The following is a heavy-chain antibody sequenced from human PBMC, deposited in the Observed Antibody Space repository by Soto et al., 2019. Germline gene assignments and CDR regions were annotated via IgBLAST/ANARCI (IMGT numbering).Heavy chain of an antibody. J-gene: IGHJ6*02. CDR3: ARLSGPRYYYYGMDV. Sequence: EVQLLESGGGLVQPGGSPRLSCAASGFTFSSYAMSWVRQAPGKGLEWVSAISGSGGSTYYADSVKGRFTISRDNSKNTLYLQMNSLRAEDTAVYYCARLSGPRYYYYGMDVWGQGTTVTVSS. CDR2: ISGSGGST. D-gene: IGHD3-3*01. V-gene: IGHV3-23*01. CDR1: GFTFSSYA.